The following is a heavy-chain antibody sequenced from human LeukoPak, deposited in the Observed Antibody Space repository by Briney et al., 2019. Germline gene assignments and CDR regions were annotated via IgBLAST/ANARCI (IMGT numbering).Heavy chain of an antibody. CDR3: ARGGALDV. D-gene: IGHD4/OR15-4a*01. Sequence: FSSXWMKWARQAXGKGLEWVASINHNGNVNYYVDSVKGRFTISRDNAKNSLYLQMSNLRAEDTAVYFCARGGALDVWGQGATVTVSS. CDR1: FSSXW. CDR2: INHNGNVN. V-gene: IGHV3-7*03. J-gene: IGHJ6*02.